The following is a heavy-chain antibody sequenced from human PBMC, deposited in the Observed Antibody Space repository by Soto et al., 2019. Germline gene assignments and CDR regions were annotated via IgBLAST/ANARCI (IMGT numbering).Heavy chain of an antibody. CDR1: GFTLSSYW. J-gene: IGHJ4*02. CDR2: IKQDGSQK. V-gene: IGHV3-7*01. Sequence: GGSLRLSCAASGFTLSSYWMNWVRLAPGKGLEWVANIKQDGSQKDYVGSGKGQFRISRGNGKNSLYLQMRTMRAEDTAVYYGITSVTTHDYSGQGTLGIVSS. CDR3: ITSVTTHDY. D-gene: IGHD4-17*01.